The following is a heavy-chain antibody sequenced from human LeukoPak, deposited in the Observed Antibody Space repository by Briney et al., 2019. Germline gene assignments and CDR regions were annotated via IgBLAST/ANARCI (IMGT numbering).Heavy chain of an antibody. Sequence: GGSLRLSCAASGFTFSNYWMSWVRQTPGKGLEWLANIKQDGGQKYYVDSVKGRFTVSRDNAKNSLYLQMNTLRAEDTAVYYCARGIIVVTALYFDSWGQGTPVTVSS. CDR1: GFTFSNYW. CDR2: IKQDGGQK. V-gene: IGHV3-7*03. J-gene: IGHJ4*02. CDR3: ARGIIVVTALYFDS. D-gene: IGHD2-21*02.